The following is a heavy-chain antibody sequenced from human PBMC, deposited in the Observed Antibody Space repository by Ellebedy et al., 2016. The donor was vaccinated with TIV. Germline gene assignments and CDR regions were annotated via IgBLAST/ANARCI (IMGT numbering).Heavy chain of an antibody. Sequence: SETLTLTXTSCDDSISSTSDYWVWIRQPPGKGLVCVGSFSNRDRTDYNPSLKSRVFILVDASKNQFFLKLTSVTAADTAVYYCATFNQYYTYLGVWGKGTTVTVSS. CDR1: DDSISSTSDY. V-gene: IGHV4-39*01. CDR3: ATFNQYYTYLGV. D-gene: IGHD1-14*01. CDR2: FSNRDRT. J-gene: IGHJ6*03.